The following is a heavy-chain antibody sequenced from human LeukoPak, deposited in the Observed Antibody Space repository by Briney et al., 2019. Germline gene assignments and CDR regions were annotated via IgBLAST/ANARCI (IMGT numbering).Heavy chain of an antibody. CDR3: TRWEVGSTRPFDY. J-gene: IGHJ4*02. V-gene: IGHV3-73*01. CDR2: IRSKAKSYAT. CDR1: GFTFSDSA. Sequence: GGSLRLSCAASGFTFSDSAVHWVRQASGKGLEWVGRIRSKAKSYATAYAASVKGRFTISRDDSKKTEYLQMNSLKTEDTAVYYCTRWEVGSTRPFDYWGQGTLVTVSS. D-gene: IGHD1-26*01.